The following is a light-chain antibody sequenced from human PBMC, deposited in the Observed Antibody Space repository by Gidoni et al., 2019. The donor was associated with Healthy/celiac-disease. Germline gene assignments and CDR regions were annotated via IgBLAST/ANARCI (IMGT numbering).Light chain of an antibody. CDR1: QSVSSIY. CDR2: GAS. Sequence: ELGLTQSPVTLSVSPGERATLSCTASQSVSSIYLAWYQQKPGQAPRLLIYGASSRATGIPDRFSGSVSGTDFTLTISSLEPEDFAVYYCQQYGSFPKFGRGTRLEIK. V-gene: IGKV3-20*01. J-gene: IGKJ5*01. CDR3: QQYGSFPK.